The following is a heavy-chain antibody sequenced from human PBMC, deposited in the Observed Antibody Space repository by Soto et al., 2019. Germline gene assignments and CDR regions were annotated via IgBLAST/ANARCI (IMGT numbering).Heavy chain of an antibody. D-gene: IGHD6-13*01. Sequence: QVQLVESGGGVVQPGRSLRLSCAASGFTFSSYAMHWVRQAPGKGLEWVAVISYDGSTKYYADSVKGRFTCSRDNSKNTPYLQMSSLRAEDTAVYFFARDHPYSSTWKGDHYYGMDVWGQGTTVTVSS. J-gene: IGHJ6*02. V-gene: IGHV3-30-3*01. CDR2: ISYDGSTK. CDR1: GFTFSSYA. CDR3: ARDHPYSSTWKGDHYYGMDV.